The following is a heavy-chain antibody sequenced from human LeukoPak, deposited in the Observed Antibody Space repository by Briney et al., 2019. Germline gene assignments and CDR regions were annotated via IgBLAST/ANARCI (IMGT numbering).Heavy chain of an antibody. V-gene: IGHV3-7*01. Sequence: PGGSLRLSCAASGFTFSRYWMTWVRQAPGKGLEWVANIKQDGSDKYYVDSVKGRFTISRDNAKNSLYLQMNSLRAEDTAVYYCARVGADSVISHGFYNSNWYDGFDYWGQGTLVTVSS. CDR1: GFTFSRYW. CDR3: ARVGADSVISHGFYNSNWYDGFDY. D-gene: IGHD3-10*01. J-gene: IGHJ4*02. CDR2: IKQDGSDK.